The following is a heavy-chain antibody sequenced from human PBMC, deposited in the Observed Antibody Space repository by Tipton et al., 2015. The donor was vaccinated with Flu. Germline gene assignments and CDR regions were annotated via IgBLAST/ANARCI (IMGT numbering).Heavy chain of an antibody. J-gene: IGHJ4*02. CDR1: GDSIGYPYF. CDR3: ARDRWEYSSGFDS. CDR2: ISHSGTT. D-gene: IGHD6-19*01. V-gene: IGHV4-38-2*02. Sequence: TLSLTCSVSGDSIGYPYFWGWIRQPPGKGLEWIGSISHSGTTSYNPSLKSRVTISVDTSKNQFSLKLTSMTAADTALYYCARDRWEYSSGFDSWGQGTLVTVSP.